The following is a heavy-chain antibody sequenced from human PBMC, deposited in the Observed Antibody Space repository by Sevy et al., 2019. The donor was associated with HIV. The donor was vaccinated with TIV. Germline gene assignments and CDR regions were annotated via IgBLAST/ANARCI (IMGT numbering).Heavy chain of an antibody. Sequence: SETLSLTCTVSGDSVSSGSYHWSWIRQPPGKGLEWIGYMYYYGNTNLNPSLRGRVTMSVDTSENQFSLKLSSVTAADTAVYYCARRRTALVAGHYYGLDVWGQGTTVTVSS. V-gene: IGHV4-61*01. J-gene: IGHJ6*02. CDR1: GDSVSSGSYH. D-gene: IGHD5-18*01. CDR3: ARRRTALVAGHYYGLDV. CDR2: MYYYGNT.